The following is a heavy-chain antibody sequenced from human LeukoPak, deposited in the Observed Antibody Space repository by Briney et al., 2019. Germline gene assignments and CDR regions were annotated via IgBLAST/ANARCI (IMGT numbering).Heavy chain of an antibody. CDR3: AKDGSGSYFGY. J-gene: IGHJ4*02. D-gene: IGHD3-10*01. CDR1: GFTFSSYG. V-gene: IGHV3-30*18. CDR2: ISSDGSNK. Sequence: GRSLRLSCAASGFTFSSYGMHWVRQAPGKGLGWVAVISSDGSNKYYADSVKGRFTISRDNSKNTLYLQMNSLRAEDTAVYYCAKDGSGSYFGYWGQGTLVTVSS.